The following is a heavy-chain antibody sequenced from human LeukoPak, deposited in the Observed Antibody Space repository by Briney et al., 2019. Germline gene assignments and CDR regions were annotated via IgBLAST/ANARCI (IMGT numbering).Heavy chain of an antibody. D-gene: IGHD4-17*01. V-gene: IGHV1-2*02. Sequence: GASVKVSCKASGYTFTGYYMHWVRQAPGQGLEWMGWINPNSGGTNYAQKFQGRVTVTRDTSISTAYMELSRLRSDDTAVYYCARGPTTVRGPNWFDPWGQGTLVTVSS. J-gene: IGHJ5*02. CDR3: ARGPTTVRGPNWFDP. CDR2: INPNSGGT. CDR1: GYTFTGYY.